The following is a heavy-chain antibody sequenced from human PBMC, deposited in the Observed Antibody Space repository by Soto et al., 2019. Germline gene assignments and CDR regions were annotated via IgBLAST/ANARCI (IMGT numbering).Heavy chain of an antibody. D-gene: IGHD6-13*01. Sequence: QVQLVQSGAEVKKPGASVKVSCKASGYTFTTYGISWVRQAPGQGLEWMGWISAYSGSTKFAQKLQGRVTMTTDTPTATAYMEVRSLTSEDTAVYYCARDFTKSSSWPYYFDYWGQGTLVTVSS. J-gene: IGHJ4*02. CDR2: ISAYSGST. CDR3: ARDFTKSSSWPYYFDY. CDR1: GYTFTTYG. V-gene: IGHV1-18*01.